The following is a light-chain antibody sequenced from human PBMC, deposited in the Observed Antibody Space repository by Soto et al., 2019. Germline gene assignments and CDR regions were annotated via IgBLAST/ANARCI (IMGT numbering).Light chain of an antibody. V-gene: IGKV2-30*02. CDR1: QSLVHSDGIAY. Sequence: EVVVTQCPLSIPVTIGQPASISCRSNQSLVHSDGIAYFSWFQQRPGRSPRRLIYKVSNRDSGVPARFSCSGSGPDFGLKFSRVKADDVGVYYWMQAAHWPSTLGQGNDWRL. CDR2: KVS. J-gene: IGKJ5*01. CDR3: MQAAHWPST.